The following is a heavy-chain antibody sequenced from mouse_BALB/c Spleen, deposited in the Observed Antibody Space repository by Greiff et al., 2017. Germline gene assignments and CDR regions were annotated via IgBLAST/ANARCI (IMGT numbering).Heavy chain of an antibody. CDR2: ISSGGGST. CDR3: ARLRLRRAMDY. Sequence: EVQLVESGGGLVKPGGSLKLSCAASGFAFSSYDMSWVRQTPEKRLEWVAYISSGGGSTYYPDTVKGRFTISRDNAKNTLYLQMSSLKSEDTAMYYCARLRLRRAMDYWGQGTSVTVSS. V-gene: IGHV5-12-1*01. D-gene: IGHD1-2*01. CDR1: GFAFSSYD. J-gene: IGHJ4*01.